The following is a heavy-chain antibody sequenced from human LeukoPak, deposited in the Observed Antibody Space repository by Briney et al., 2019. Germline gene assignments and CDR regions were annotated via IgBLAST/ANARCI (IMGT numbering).Heavy chain of an antibody. V-gene: IGHV4-30-4*01. Sequence: SETLSLTCTVSGGSISSGDYYWSWIRQPPGKGLEWIGYTYYSGSTYYNPSLKSRVTISVDTSKNQFSLKLTSMTAADTAVYYCARAYISSSRFDYWGQGTLVTVSS. CDR1: GGSISSGDYY. CDR2: TYYSGST. J-gene: IGHJ4*02. D-gene: IGHD6-13*01. CDR3: ARAYISSSRFDY.